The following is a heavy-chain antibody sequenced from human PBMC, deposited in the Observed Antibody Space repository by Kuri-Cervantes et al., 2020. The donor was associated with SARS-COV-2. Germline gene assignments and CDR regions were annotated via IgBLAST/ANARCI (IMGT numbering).Heavy chain of an antibody. CDR2: ISWTSVNI. CDR3: ARGLLYYDFWSGYYTPHDAFDI. J-gene: IGHJ3*02. D-gene: IGHD3-3*01. Sequence: SLKISCAASGFTFDDYAMHWVRQAPGKGLEWVSGISWTSVNIAYAASVKGRFTISRDNSKNTLYLQMNSLRAEDTAVYYCARGLLYYDFWSGYYTPHDAFDIWGQGTMVTVSS. V-gene: IGHV3-9*01. CDR1: GFTFDDYA.